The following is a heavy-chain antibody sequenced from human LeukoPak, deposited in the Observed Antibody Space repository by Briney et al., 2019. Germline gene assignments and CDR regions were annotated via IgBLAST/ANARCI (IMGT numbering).Heavy chain of an antibody. V-gene: IGHV3-23*01. CDR3: AKRVSGTTFY. Sequence: GGSLRLSCAASGFTFSSYVMSWVRQAPGKGLEWVSAISGSGATTYYADSVKGRFTISRDNSKNALYLHMNSLRAEDTAVYYCAKRVSGTTFYWGQGTLVTVSS. CDR2: ISGSGATT. CDR1: GFTFSSYV. D-gene: IGHD1-1*01. J-gene: IGHJ4*02.